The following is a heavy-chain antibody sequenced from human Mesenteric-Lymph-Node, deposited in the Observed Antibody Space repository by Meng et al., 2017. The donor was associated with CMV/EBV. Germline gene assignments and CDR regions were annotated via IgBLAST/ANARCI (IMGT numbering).Heavy chain of an antibody. CDR3: ARDPYAYSSSSSFDY. CDR2: ISGSGDST. D-gene: IGHD6-6*01. CDR1: GFTFSSYA. Sequence: GGSLRLSCAASGFTFSSYAMSWVRQAPGKGLEWVSAISGSGDSTYYADSVKGRFTISRDNAKNTLYLQMNSLRAEDTAVYYCARDPYAYSSSSSFDYWGQGTLVTVSS. V-gene: IGHV3-23*01. J-gene: IGHJ4*02.